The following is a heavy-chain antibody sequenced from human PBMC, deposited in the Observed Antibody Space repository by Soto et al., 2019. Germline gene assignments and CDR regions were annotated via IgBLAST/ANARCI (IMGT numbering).Heavy chain of an antibody. Sequence: PGGSLRLSCAASGFTFGSYSMNWVRQAPGKGLEWVSYISSSSSTIYYADSVKGRFTISRDNAKNSLYLQMNSLRAEDTAVYYCARDRAVAGGRHYYYYYGMDVWGQGTTVTVSS. CDR3: ARDRAVAGGRHYYYYYGMDV. CDR2: ISSSSSTI. J-gene: IGHJ6*02. D-gene: IGHD6-19*01. CDR1: GFTFGSYS. V-gene: IGHV3-48*01.